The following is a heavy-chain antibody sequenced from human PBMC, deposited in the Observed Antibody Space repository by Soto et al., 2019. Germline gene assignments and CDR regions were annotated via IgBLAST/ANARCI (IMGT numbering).Heavy chain of an antibody. CDR3: TTEGTRRFLELDYFDY. CDR1: GFTFSNAW. V-gene: IGHV3-15*07. D-gene: IGHD3-3*01. J-gene: IGHJ4*02. CDR2: IKSKTDGGTT. Sequence: TGGSLRLSCAASGFTFSNAWMNWVRQAPGKGLECVGRIKSKTDGGTTDYAAPVKGRFTISRDDSKNTLYLQMNSLKTEDTAVYYCTTEGTRRFLELDYFDYWGQGTLVTVSS.